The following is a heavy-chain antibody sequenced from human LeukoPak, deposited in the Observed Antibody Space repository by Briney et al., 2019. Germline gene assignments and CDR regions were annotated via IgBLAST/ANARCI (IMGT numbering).Heavy chain of an antibody. CDR2: INNSSWYI. CDR1: GFTFSSFS. J-gene: IGHJ5*02. V-gene: IGHV3-21*04. D-gene: IGHD3-9*01. Sequence: PGGSLRLSCAGSGFTFSSFSMNGVRQAPGQGKEWLSSINNSSWYIYYADSVKGRFTISRDNAKNSLYLQMNSLRAEDTAVYYCAREWGDRKRPLRYFDWLSTHNWFDPWGQGTLVTVSS. CDR3: AREWGDRKRPLRYFDWLSTHNWFDP.